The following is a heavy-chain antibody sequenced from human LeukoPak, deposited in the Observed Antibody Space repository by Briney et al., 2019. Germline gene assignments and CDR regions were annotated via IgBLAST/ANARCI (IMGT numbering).Heavy chain of an antibody. Sequence: ASVKVSCKVSGYTLTELSMHWVRQAPGKGLEWMGGFDPEDGETIYAQKFQGRVTMTEDTSTDTAYMELSSLRSEDTAVYYCATGGWGYCSGGSCYFSHRWFDHWGQGTLVTVSS. V-gene: IGHV1-24*01. D-gene: IGHD2-15*01. J-gene: IGHJ5*02. CDR1: GYTLTELS. CDR3: ATGGWGYCSGGSCYFSHRWFDH. CDR2: FDPEDGET.